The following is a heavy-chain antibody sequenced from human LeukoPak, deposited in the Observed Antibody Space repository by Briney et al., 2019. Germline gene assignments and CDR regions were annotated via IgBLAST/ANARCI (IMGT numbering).Heavy chain of an antibody. D-gene: IGHD3-22*01. V-gene: IGHV3-30*02. J-gene: IGHJ4*02. CDR1: GFTFSGYG. CDR3: AKTLRDSSGYYAAGD. CDR2: IRYDGSNK. Sequence: PGGSLRLSCAASGFTFSGYGMHWVRQAPGKGLEGVTFIRYDGSNKQYGDSVKGRFTISRDDSKNTLYLQMSSLRAEDTAVYYCAKTLRDSSGYYAAGDWGQGTLVTVSS.